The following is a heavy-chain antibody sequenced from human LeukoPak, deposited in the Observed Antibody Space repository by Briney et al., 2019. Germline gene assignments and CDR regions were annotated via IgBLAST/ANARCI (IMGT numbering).Heavy chain of an antibody. D-gene: IGHD1-26*01. CDR3: ARDQVGLSDAFDI. V-gene: IGHV3-48*01. J-gene: IGHJ3*02. CDR2: ISSSSSTI. Sequence: GGSLRLSCAASGFTFSSYSMNWVRQAPGKGLEWVSYISSSSSTIYYADSVKGRFTISRDKAKNSLYLQMNSLRAEDTAVYYCARDQVGLSDAFDIWGQGTVVTVSS. CDR1: GFTFSSYS.